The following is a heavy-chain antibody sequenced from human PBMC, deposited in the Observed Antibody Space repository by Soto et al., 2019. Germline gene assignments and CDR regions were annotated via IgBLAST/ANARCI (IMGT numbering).Heavy chain of an antibody. CDR2: IHYSGST. CDR1: GGSLSSYY. J-gene: IGHJ3*01. Sequence: QVQLQESGPGLVKPSETLSLTCTVSGGSLSSYYWSWIRQPPGKGLEWIGYIHYSGSTNYNPSLKRRFTITLDTAKNQFSLKLTSVTAADTAVYNCARLYSRGWVDAFDVWGQGAMLTVSS. V-gene: IGHV4-59*01. D-gene: IGHD6-19*01. CDR3: ARLYSRGWVDAFDV.